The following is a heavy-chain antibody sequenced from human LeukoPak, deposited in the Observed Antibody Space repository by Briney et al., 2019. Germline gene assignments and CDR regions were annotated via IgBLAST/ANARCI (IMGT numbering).Heavy chain of an antibody. J-gene: IGHJ4*02. CDR2: INHSGST. V-gene: IGHV4-34*01. Sequence: KPSETLSLTCAVYGGSFSGYYWSWIRQPPGKGLEWIGEINHSGSTNYNPSLKSRVTISVDTSKNQFSLKLSSVTAADTAVYYCATEKEAHSSWDYWGQGTLVTVSS. CDR3: ATEKEAHSSWDY. CDR1: GGSFSGYY.